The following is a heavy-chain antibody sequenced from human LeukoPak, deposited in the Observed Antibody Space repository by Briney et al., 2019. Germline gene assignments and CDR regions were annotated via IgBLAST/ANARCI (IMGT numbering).Heavy chain of an antibody. CDR3: ARAGQACSSTSCYLMYAFDI. V-gene: IGHV1-8*01. CDR1: GYTFTSYD. D-gene: IGHD2-2*01. Sequence: GASVKVSCKASGYTFTSYDINWVRQATGQGLEWMGWMNPNSGNTGYAQKFQGRVTMTRNTSISTAYMGLSSLRSEDTAVYYCARAGQACSSTSCYLMYAFDIWGQGTMVTVSS. CDR2: MNPNSGNT. J-gene: IGHJ3*02.